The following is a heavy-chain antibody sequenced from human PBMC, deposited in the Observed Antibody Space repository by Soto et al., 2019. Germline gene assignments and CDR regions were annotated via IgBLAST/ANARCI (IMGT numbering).Heavy chain of an antibody. Sequence: PGGSLRLSCTDFGFTFSTYAMSWVRQAPGKGLEWVSGVSGGGGTTYYAGSVEGRFTISRDNSKNTLYLQMNSLRAEDTAVYYCAKNGFPDQYYFDYWGQGTLVNVSS. D-gene: IGHD2-8*01. CDR1: GFTFSTYA. V-gene: IGHV3-23*01. J-gene: IGHJ4*02. CDR3: AKNGFPDQYYFDY. CDR2: VSGGGGTT.